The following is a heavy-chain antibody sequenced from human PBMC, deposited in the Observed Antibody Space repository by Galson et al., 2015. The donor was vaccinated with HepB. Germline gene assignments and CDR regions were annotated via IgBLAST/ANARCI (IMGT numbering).Heavy chain of an antibody. Sequence: SVKVSCKASGYTFTSYYMHWVRQAPGQGLEWMGIINPSGGSTSYAQKFQGRVTMTRDTSTSTVYMELSSLRSEDTAVYYCARGVATIAGSDPAFGYWGQGTLVTVSS. CDR1: GYTFTSYY. CDR2: INPSGGST. J-gene: IGHJ4*02. CDR3: ARGVATIAGSDPAFGY. V-gene: IGHV1-46*01. D-gene: IGHD5-12*01.